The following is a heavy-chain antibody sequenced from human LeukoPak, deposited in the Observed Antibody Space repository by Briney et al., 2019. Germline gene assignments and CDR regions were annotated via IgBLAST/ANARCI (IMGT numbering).Heavy chain of an antibody. J-gene: IGHJ4*02. Sequence: PSETLSLTCTVSGGSFSTYYWSWIRQPPGKGLEWIGYIYYSGSTDYNPSLKSRVTMSLDTSKNQFSLNLRSVTAADTAVYYCARLGHYYDSSGSPLWGQGTLVTVSS. CDR1: GGSFSTYY. CDR3: ARLGHYYDSSGSPL. V-gene: IGHV4-59*08. D-gene: IGHD3-22*01. CDR2: IYYSGST.